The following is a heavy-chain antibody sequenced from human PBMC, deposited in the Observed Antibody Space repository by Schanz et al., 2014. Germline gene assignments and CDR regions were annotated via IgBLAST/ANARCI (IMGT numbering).Heavy chain of an antibody. D-gene: IGHD2-15*01. J-gene: IGHJ5*02. CDR3: ARGGVVVVTAALNWFDP. CDR2: INTNTGNP. CDR1: GYTFNNYT. Sequence: QVLQVQSGSELKKPGTSVKVSCKASGYTFNNYTYVMIWVRQAPGQGLEWMGWINTNTGNPTFAQGFTGRFVFSLDTSVKMTYLQICSLKAEDTAVYYCARGGVVVVTAALNWFDPWGQGTLVTVSS. V-gene: IGHV7-4-1*01.